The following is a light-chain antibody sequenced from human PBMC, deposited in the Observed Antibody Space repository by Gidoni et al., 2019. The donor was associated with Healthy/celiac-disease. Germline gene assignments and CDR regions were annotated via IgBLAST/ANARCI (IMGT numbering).Light chain of an antibody. CDR1: KLGDNY. V-gene: IGLV3-1*01. Sequence: SYEPSQPPSVSVSPGQTASIPCPGDKLGDNYACWYQQKPAQSPVRVIYQDSKRPSGIPERFSGSNSGNTATLTISGTQAMDEADYYCQAWDSSTVVFGGGTKLTVL. CDR3: QAWDSSTVV. CDR2: QDS. J-gene: IGLJ2*01.